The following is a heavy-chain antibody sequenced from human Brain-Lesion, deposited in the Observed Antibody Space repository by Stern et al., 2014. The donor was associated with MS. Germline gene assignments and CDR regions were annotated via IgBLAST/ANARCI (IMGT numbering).Heavy chain of an antibody. J-gene: IGHJ4*02. V-gene: IGHV1-2*04. Sequence: MQLVESGAEVKKPGASVKVSCKASGYTFTGYYMHWVRQAPGQGLEWMGWINPKSGGTSYAQKFQGWVTMTRDTSINTAYMELSRLRSDDTAVYYCATYYYDATGYNDFWGQGTLVTVSS. D-gene: IGHD3-22*01. CDR2: INPKSGGT. CDR1: GYTFTGYY. CDR3: ATYYYDATGYNDF.